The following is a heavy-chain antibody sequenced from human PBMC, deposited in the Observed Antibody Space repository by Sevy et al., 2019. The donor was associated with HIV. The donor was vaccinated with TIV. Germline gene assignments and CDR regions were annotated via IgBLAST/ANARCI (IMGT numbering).Heavy chain of an antibody. CDR3: ARGMMVRGVIIYGDY. Sequence: GGSLRLSCAASGFTFSSYAMHWVRQAPGKGLEWVAVISYDGSNKYYTDSVKGRFTISRDNSKNTLYLQMNSLRAEDTAVYYCARGMMVRGVIIYGDYWGQGTLVTVSS. CDR1: GFTFSSYA. J-gene: IGHJ4*02. CDR2: ISYDGSNK. D-gene: IGHD3-10*01. V-gene: IGHV3-30-3*01.